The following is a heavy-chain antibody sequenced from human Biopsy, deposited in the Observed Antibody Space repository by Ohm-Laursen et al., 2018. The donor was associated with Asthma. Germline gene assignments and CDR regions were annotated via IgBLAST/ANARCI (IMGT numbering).Heavy chain of an antibody. CDR2: VNTGNGDT. V-gene: IGHV1-3*04. D-gene: IGHD3-9*01. CDR3: ARTYYDFLTGQVKDVFGV. CDR1: GYNFISFA. J-gene: IGHJ3*01. Sequence: ASVKVSCKPSGYNFISFAIHWVRQAPGQRLEWMGWVNTGNGDTKYSQKFQGRVTITRDTSASTAYMELRSLRSEGTATYYCARTYYDFLTGQVKDVFGVWGQGTMVTVSS.